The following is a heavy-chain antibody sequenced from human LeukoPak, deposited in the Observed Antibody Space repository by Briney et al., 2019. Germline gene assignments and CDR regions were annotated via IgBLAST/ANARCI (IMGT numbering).Heavy chain of an antibody. V-gene: IGHV3-23*01. J-gene: IGHJ4*02. CDR2: ISGSGGST. D-gene: IGHD3-9*01. CDR3: AKDYQYYDILTGPYYFDY. CDR1: GFTFSSYA. Sequence: PGGSLRLSCAASGFTFSSYAMSWVRQAPGKGLEWVSAISGSGGSTYYADSVKGRFTFSRDNSKNTLYLQMNSLRAEDTAVYYCAKDYQYYDILTGPYYFDYWGQGTLVTASS.